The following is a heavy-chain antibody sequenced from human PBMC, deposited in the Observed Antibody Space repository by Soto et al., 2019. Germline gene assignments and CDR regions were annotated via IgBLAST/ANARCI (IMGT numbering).Heavy chain of an antibody. CDR2: IYHSGST. CDR3: ASVRGGYYYAMDV. CDR1: CRSISSSNW. V-gene: IGHV4-4*02. J-gene: IGHJ6*02. Sequence: SETLSLTSAVSCRSISSSNWWSWVRQPPGKGLEWIGEIYHSGSTNYNPSLKSRVTISVDKSKNQFSLKLSSVTAADTAVYYCASVRGGYYYAMDVWGQGTTVT. D-gene: IGHD3-10*02.